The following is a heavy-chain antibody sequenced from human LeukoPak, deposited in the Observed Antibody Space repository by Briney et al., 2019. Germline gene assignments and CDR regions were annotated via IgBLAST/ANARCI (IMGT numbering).Heavy chain of an antibody. CDR3: AGVGALYDYYYYYMDV. V-gene: IGHV4-39*07. CDR2: IYYSGST. Sequence: SETLSLTCTVSGGSISSSSYYWGWIRQPPGKGLEWIGSIYYSGSTYYNPSLKSRVTISVDTSKNQFSLKLSSVTAADTAVYYCAGVGALYDYYYYYMDVWGKGTTVTVSS. J-gene: IGHJ6*03. CDR1: GGSISSSSYY. D-gene: IGHD2-8*01.